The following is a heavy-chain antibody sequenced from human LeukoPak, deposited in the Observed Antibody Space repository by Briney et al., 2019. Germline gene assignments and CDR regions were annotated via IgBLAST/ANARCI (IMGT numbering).Heavy chain of an antibody. D-gene: IGHD3-22*01. J-gene: IGHJ4*02. Sequence: SETLSLTCTVSGGSISSGGYYWSWIRQHPGKGLEWIGYIYYSGSTYYNPSLKSRVTISVDTSKNQFSLKLSSVTAADTAVYYCARCYDSSGYYCDYWGQGTLVTVSS. CDR2: IYYSGST. CDR1: GGSISSGGYY. V-gene: IGHV4-31*03. CDR3: ARCYDSSGYYCDY.